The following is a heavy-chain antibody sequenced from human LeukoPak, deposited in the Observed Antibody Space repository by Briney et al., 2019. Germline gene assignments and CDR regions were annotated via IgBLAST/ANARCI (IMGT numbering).Heavy chain of an antibody. CDR3: ARGRYYYDSSGSFDY. D-gene: IGHD3-22*01. CDR2: ISSSSSYI. CDR1: GFTFSSYS. V-gene: IGHV3-21*01. Sequence: PGGSLRLSCAASGFTFSSYSMNWVRPAPGKGLEWVSSISSSSSYIYYADSVKGRFTISRDNAKNSLYLQMNSLRAEDTAVYYCARGRYYYDSSGSFDYWGQGTLVTVSS. J-gene: IGHJ4*02.